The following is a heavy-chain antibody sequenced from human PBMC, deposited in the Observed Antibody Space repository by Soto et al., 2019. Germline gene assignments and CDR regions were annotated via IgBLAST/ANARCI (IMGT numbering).Heavy chain of an antibody. CDR2: IKSKTDGGTT. D-gene: IGHD3-10*01. J-gene: IGHJ4*02. CDR3: TTDAAVLLWFGARKTPADY. CDR1: GFTFTNAW. Sequence: EVQLVESGGGLVKPGRSLRLSCAASGFTFTNAWMNWVRQAPGKGLEWIGRIKSKTDGGTTDYAAPVKGRFTISRDDSKNTLYLEMNSPKIDDTAVYYCTTDAAVLLWFGARKTPADYWGQGTLVTVSS. V-gene: IGHV3-15*01.